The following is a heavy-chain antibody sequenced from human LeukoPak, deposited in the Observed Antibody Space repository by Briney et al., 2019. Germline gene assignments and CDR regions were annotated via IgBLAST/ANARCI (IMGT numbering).Heavy chain of an antibody. J-gene: IGHJ4*02. D-gene: IGHD2-2*01. Sequence: GGSLRLSCVASGFTFSDYHMSWLRQAPGKGPEWLAYISGTVGFIEYAESVKGRFTISRDNANNSLSLQMNSLRSEDTAVYYCATWNIVVVPAAIHLDYWGQGTLVTVSS. V-gene: IGHV3-11*01. CDR2: ISGTVGFI. CDR1: GFTFSDYH. CDR3: ATWNIVVVPAAIHLDY.